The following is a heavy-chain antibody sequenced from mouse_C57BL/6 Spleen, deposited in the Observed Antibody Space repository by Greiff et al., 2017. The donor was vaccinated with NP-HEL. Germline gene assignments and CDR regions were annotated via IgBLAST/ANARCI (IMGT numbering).Heavy chain of an antibody. CDR2: IYPGDGDT. Sequence: VKLQQSGAELVKPGASVKISCKASGYAFSSYWMNWVKQRPGKGLEWIGQIYPGDGDTNYNGKFKGKATLTADTSSSTGYMQLSSLTAEDSAVYFCARSDYYGSSPWFAYWGKGTLVTVSA. CDR3: ARSDYYGSSPWFAY. V-gene: IGHV1-80*01. CDR1: GYAFSSYW. D-gene: IGHD1-1*01. J-gene: IGHJ3*01.